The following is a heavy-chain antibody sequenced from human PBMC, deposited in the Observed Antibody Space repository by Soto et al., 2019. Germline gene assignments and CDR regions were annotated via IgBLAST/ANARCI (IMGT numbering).Heavy chain of an antibody. CDR1: GFTFNSYS. CDR3: ARELATIFGAP. CDR2: ISSSSLNI. J-gene: IGHJ5*02. D-gene: IGHD3-3*01. Sequence: EVQLVESGGGLVQPGGSLRLSCAASGFTFNSYSMNWVRQAPGKGLEWGSDISSSSLNIYYADSVKGRFTISRDNAKKSLYLQMNSLRDADMAVYYCARELATIFGAPWGQGTLVTVSS. V-gene: IGHV3-48*02.